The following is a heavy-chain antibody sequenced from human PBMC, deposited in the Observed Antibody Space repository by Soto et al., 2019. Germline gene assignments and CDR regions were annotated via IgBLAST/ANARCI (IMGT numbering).Heavy chain of an antibody. CDR3: ARDRKQNGDYLPDYYGMDV. J-gene: IGHJ6*02. CDR1: GGSISSYY. Sequence: SETLSLTCTVSGGSISSYYWSWIRQPAGKGLEWIGRIYASGGTNYNPSLKSRVTMSADTSKNQLSLRLSSVTAADTAVYYCARDRKQNGDYLPDYYGMDVWGQGTTVTVSS. D-gene: IGHD4-17*01. CDR2: IYASGGT. V-gene: IGHV4-4*07.